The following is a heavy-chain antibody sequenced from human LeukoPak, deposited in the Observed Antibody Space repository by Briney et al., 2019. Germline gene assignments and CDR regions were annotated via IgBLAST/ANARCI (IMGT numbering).Heavy chain of an antibody. CDR2: IYTSGST. Sequence: PSETLSLTCTVSSGSISSYYWSWIRQPAGKGLEWIGRIYTSGSTNYNPSLKSRVTMSVDTSKNQFSLKLSSVTAADTAVYYCARRLYGSGSYYAGDAFDIWGQGTMVTVSS. CDR1: SGSISSYY. J-gene: IGHJ3*02. D-gene: IGHD3-10*01. V-gene: IGHV4-4*07. CDR3: ARRLYGSGSYYAGDAFDI.